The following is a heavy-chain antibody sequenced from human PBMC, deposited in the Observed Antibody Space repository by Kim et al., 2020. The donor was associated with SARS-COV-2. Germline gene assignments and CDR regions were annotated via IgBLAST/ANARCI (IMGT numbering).Heavy chain of an antibody. J-gene: IGHJ3*02. CDR1: GFTFSSYA. CDR2: ISGSGGST. Sequence: GGSLRLSCAASGFTFSSYAMSWVRQAPGKGLEWVSAISGSGGSTYYADSVKGRFTIYRDNSKNTLYLQMNSLRAEDTAVYYCAKTPHYEILTGYYILAFVIWGQVTMVTVSS. D-gene: IGHD3-9*01. V-gene: IGHV3-23*01. CDR3: AKTPHYEILTGYYILAFVI.